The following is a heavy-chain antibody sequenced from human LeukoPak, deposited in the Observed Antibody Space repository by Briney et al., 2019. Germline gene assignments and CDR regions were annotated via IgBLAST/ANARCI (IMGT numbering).Heavy chain of an antibody. CDR1: GYTFTSYY. CDR3: AREGAYDYVWGSYRHNWFDP. D-gene: IGHD3-16*02. V-gene: IGHV1-46*01. CDR2: INPSGGST. Sequence: ASVKVSCKASGYTFTSYYMHWVRQAPGQGLEWMGIINPSGGSTSYAQKFQGRVTMTRDMSTSTVYMELSSLRSEDTAVYYCAREGAYDYVWGSYRHNWFDPWGQGTLVTVSS. J-gene: IGHJ5*02.